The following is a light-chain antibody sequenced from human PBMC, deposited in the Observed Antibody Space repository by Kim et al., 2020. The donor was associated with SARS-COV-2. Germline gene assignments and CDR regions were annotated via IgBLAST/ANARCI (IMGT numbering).Light chain of an antibody. CDR1: SLRSYY. CDR2: EKN. Sequence: SSELTQDPAVSVALGQTVRITCQGDSLRSYYASWYQQKPGQDALLVLYEKNNRPSGIPDRFSGSSSGNTASLTITGDQAEDEADYYCNSRESGVNHVLFGGGTQLTVL. J-gene: IGLJ3*02. V-gene: IGLV3-19*01. CDR3: NSRESGVNHVL.